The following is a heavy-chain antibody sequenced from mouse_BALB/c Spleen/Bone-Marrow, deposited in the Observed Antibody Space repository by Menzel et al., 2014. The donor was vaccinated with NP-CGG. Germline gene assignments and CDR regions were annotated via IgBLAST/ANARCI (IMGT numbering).Heavy chain of an antibody. CDR3: ARDYDYWYFDV. J-gene: IGHJ1*01. CDR1: GYTFTSYW. V-gene: IGHV1S81*02. CDR2: INPSNGRT. D-gene: IGHD2-4*01. Sequence: VQLQQSGAELVKPGASVKLSCKASGYTFTSYWMHRVKQRPGQGLEWIGEINPSNGRTNYNEKFKSKATLTVVKSSGTAYMQLSSLTSEDSAVYYCARDYDYWYFDVWGAGTTVTVSS.